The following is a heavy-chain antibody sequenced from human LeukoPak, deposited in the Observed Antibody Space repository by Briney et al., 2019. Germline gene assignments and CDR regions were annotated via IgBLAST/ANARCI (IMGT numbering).Heavy chain of an antibody. CDR2: ISSGSVYM. CDR3: ARGATRIAAAVNYFDY. J-gene: IGHJ4*02. D-gene: IGHD6-25*01. V-gene: IGHV3-21*01. Sequence: GGSLRLSCAASGFTFSSYSMNWVRQAPGKGLEWVSPISSGSVYMYYADSVKDRFTISRDNAKNSLYLQMNSLRAEDTAVYYCARGATRIAAAVNYFDYWGQGALVTVSS. CDR1: GFTFSSYS.